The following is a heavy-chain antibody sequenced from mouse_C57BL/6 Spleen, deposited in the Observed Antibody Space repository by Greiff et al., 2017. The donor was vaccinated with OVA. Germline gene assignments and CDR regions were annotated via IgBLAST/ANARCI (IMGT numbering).Heavy chain of an antibody. J-gene: IGHJ1*03. D-gene: IGHD1-1*02. CDR2: IYWDDAK. CDR3: ARRAGGWYFDV. V-gene: IGHV8-12*01. Sequence: QVTLKESGPGILQSSQTLSLTCSFSGFSLSTSGMGVSWIRQPSGKGLEWLAHIYWDDAKRYNPSLKSRLTSSKDTSRNQVFLKITSVDTADTATYYCARRAGGWYFDVWGTGTTVTVSS. CDR1: GFSLSTSGMG.